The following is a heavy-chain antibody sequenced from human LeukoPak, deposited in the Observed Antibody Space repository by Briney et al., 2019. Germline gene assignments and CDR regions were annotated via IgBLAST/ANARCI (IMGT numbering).Heavy chain of an antibody. CDR3: ARERAVAGLFDY. D-gene: IGHD6-19*01. Sequence: PGGSLRLSCAASGLTISTKYMSWVRQAPGKGVEWVSVIYSGGRTYYSDSVKARFTISRDNSKNTLYLQMNSLRSEDTAVYYCARERAVAGLFDYWGQGTLVTVSS. V-gene: IGHV3-66*01. CDR2: IYSGGRT. J-gene: IGHJ4*02. CDR1: GLTISTKY.